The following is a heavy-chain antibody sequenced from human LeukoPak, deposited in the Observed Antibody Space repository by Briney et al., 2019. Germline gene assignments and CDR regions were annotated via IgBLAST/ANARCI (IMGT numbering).Heavy chain of an antibody. J-gene: IGHJ4*02. D-gene: IGHD2-15*01. CDR3: ARVCSSGRCLDY. CDR2: INHSGST. CDR1: GYSISSGYY. V-gene: IGHV4-38-2*02. Sequence: PSETLSLTCTVSGYSISSGYYWAWMRQPPGKGLEWIGSINHSGSTYYNPSLKSRVTVSVETSKNQVSLRLSSVTAADTAVYYCARVCSSGRCLDYWGQGTLVTVSS.